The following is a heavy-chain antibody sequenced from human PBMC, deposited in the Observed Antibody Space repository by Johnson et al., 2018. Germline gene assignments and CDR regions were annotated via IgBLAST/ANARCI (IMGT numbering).Heavy chain of an antibody. CDR1: GFTFSSYA. Sequence: VQLVESGGGVVQPGRSLRLSCAASGFTFSSYAMHWVRQAPGKGLEWVSYISTTGTTTYSADSVKGRFTISRDSAKNSLYLQMNSLRVEDTAVYYCVVTLGYCNGDRCDPDVWGKGTTVTVSS. J-gene: IGHJ6*04. CDR3: VVTLGYCNGDRCDPDV. V-gene: IGHV3-48*01. D-gene: IGHD2-15*01. CDR2: ISTTGTTT.